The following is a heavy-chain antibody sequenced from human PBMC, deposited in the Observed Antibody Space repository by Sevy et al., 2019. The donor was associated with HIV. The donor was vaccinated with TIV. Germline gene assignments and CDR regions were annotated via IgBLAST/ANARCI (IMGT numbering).Heavy chain of an antibody. J-gene: IGHJ4*02. CDR3: AKDRGWKTFDY. V-gene: IGHV3-7*04. D-gene: IGHD1-1*01. CDR2: ISPEGSRI. Sequence: GGCLRLSCAASGFGFSGTWMNCVRQAPGKGLEWVAIISPEGSRIDYADSVKGRLIISRDNANSSVSLQMNSLRVEDMGVYYCAKDRGWKTFDYWGQGATVFVSS. CDR1: GFGFSGTW.